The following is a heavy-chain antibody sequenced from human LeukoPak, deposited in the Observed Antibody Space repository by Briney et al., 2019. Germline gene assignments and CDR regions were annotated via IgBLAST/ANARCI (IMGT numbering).Heavy chain of an antibody. Sequence: SVKVSCKASGGTFSSYAISWVRQAPGQGLEWMGGIIPIFGTANYAQKFQGRVTITADESTSTAYMELSSLRSEDTAVYYCALWGIVVVPAAIGRYWGQGTLVTVSS. CDR2: IIPIFGTA. CDR1: GGTFSSYA. V-gene: IGHV1-69*01. D-gene: IGHD2-2*02. J-gene: IGHJ4*02. CDR3: ALWGIVVVPAAIGRY.